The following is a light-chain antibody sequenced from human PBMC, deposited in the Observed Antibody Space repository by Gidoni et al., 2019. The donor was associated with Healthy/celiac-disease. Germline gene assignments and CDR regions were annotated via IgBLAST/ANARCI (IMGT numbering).Light chain of an antibody. CDR2: GNS. Sequence: QSVLTQPPSVSGAPGQRVTISCTGSSSNIGAGYVVHWYQQLPRTAPKLLIYGNSNRPSGVPDRFSGSKSGTSASLAITGLQAEDEADYYCQSYDSSLSAFYVFGTGTKVTVL. CDR1: SSNIGAGYV. J-gene: IGLJ1*01. V-gene: IGLV1-40*01. CDR3: QSYDSSLSAFYV.